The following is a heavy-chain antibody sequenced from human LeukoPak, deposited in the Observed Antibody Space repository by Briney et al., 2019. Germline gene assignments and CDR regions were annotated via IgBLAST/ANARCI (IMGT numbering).Heavy chain of an antibody. J-gene: IGHJ4*02. CDR3: AIVLPYFGY. Sequence: ASVKVSCKASGYSFTDYAINWVRQAPGQGLEWMGWITTYNGDTDYAQKLQGRVTMTADTSTSTAYMELRSLRSDDTAVYYCAIVLPYFGYWGQGTLLTVSS. CDR1: GYSFTDYA. D-gene: IGHD3-10*01. V-gene: IGHV1-18*01. CDR2: ITTYNGDT.